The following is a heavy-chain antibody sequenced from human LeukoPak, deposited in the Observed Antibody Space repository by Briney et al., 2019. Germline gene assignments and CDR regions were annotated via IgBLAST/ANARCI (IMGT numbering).Heavy chain of an antibody. Sequence: GGSLRLSCAASGFTFSTYALSWVRQAPGKGLEWVSAISPGGERTYYADSMKGRFAISRDDSKNTLYLQMHSLRAEDTAVYYCAKSVTADPWGQGTLVTVSS. CDR1: GFTFSTYA. CDR3: AKSVTADP. J-gene: IGHJ5*02. CDR2: ISPGGERT. D-gene: IGHD4-23*01. V-gene: IGHV3-23*01.